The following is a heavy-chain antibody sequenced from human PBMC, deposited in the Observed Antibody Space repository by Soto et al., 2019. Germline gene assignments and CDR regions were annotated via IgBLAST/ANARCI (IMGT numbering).Heavy chain of an antibody. CDR2: INPNSGGT. J-gene: IGHJ4*02. Sequence: GASVKVSCKAAGYTFTGYYMHWVRQAPGQGLEWMGWINPNSGGTNYAQKFQGRVTMTRDTSISTAYMELSRLRSDDTAVYYCARDPDYYDSSPPYTNFDYCGQGTLVTVSS. CDR1: GYTFTGYY. D-gene: IGHD3-22*01. V-gene: IGHV1-2*02. CDR3: ARDPDYYDSSPPYTNFDY.